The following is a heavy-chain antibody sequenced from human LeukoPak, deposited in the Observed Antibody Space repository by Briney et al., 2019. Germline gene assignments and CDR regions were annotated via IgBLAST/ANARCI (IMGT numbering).Heavy chain of an antibody. Sequence: GDLRLSCAASGFTFDDYAMHWVRQAPGEGLVGVSLISGDGGSTYYADSVKGRFTISRDNSKNSLYLQMNSLRTEDTALYYCAKAGYFDWLLYYWGQGTLVTVS. D-gene: IGHD3-9*01. V-gene: IGHV3-43*02. CDR1: GFTFDDYA. J-gene: IGHJ4*02. CDR2: ISGDGGST. CDR3: AKAGYFDWLLYY.